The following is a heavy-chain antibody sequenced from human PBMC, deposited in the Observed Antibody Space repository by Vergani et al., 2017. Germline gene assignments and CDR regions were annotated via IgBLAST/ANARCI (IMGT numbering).Heavy chain of an antibody. CDR2: ISYDGSNK. Sequence: QVQLVESGGGVVQPGRSLRLSCAASGFTFSSYAMHWVRQAPGKGLEWVAVISYDGSNKYYADSVKGRFTISRDNSKNTLYLQMNSPRAEDTAVYYCARDRALNYGDYGENDAFDIWGQGTMVTVSS. D-gene: IGHD4-17*01. CDR1: GFTFSSYA. CDR3: ARDRALNYGDYGENDAFDI. J-gene: IGHJ3*02. V-gene: IGHV3-30*01.